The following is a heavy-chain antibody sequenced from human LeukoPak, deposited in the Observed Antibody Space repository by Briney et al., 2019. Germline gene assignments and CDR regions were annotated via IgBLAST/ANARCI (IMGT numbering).Heavy chain of an antibody. CDR2: IYYSGGT. V-gene: IGHV4-31*03. CDR1: GGSISSGGYY. CDR3: ARDRQRYNCFDP. Sequence: KTSETLSLTCTVSGGSISSGGYYWSWIRQHPGKGLEWIGYIYYSGGTYYNPSLKSRVTISVDTSKNQFSLKLSSVTAADTAVYYCARDRQRYNCFDPWGQGTLVTVSS. J-gene: IGHJ5*02.